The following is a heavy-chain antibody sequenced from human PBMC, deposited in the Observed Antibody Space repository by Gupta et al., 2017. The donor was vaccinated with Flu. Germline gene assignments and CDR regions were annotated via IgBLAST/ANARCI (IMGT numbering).Heavy chain of an antibody. D-gene: IGHD1-26*01. Sequence: GGRTFYADSVKGRFTISRDTSKNILYLQMNSLRVDDTAVYYCAKNRVAGAISYYYGLDVWGQGTAVTVSS. CDR3: AKNRVAGAISYYYGLDV. V-gene: IGHV3-23*01. J-gene: IGHJ6*02. CDR2: GGRT.